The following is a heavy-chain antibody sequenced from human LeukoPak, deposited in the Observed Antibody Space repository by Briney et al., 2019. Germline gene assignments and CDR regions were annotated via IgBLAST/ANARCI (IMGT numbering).Heavy chain of an antibody. D-gene: IGHD6-19*01. J-gene: IGHJ4*02. CDR1: GFTFSSYS. CDR2: IKQDGSEK. V-gene: IGHV3-7*04. CDR3: ARVIAVAGY. Sequence: GGSLRLSCAASGFTFSSYSMNWVRQAPGKGLEWVANIKQDGSEKYYVDSVKGRFTISRDNAKNSLYLQMNSLRAEDTAVYYCARVIAVAGYWGQGTLVTVSS.